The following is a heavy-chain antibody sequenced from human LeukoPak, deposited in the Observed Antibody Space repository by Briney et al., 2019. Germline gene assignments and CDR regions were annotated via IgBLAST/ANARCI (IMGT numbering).Heavy chain of an antibody. CDR3: ARNYDILSGSWFDP. Sequence: ASVKVSRKASGYTFTSYGISRVRQAPGHGREWMGWISAYNGNTNYAQKLQGRVTMTTDTSTSTAYMELRSLRSDDTAVYYCARNYDILSGSWFDPWGQGALVTVSS. CDR2: ISAYNGNT. V-gene: IGHV1-18*01. CDR1: GYTFTSYG. J-gene: IGHJ5*02. D-gene: IGHD3-9*01.